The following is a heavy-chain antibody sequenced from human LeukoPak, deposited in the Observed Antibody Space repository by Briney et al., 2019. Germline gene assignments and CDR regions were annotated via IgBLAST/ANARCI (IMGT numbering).Heavy chain of an antibody. CDR3: ARIGGYSYGYWYFDL. CDR1: GGSVSSGSYY. CDR2: IYYSGST. Sequence: SETLSLTCTVSGGSVSSGSYYWSWIRQPPGKGLEWIGYIYYSGSTNYNPSLKSRVTISVDTSKNQFSLKLSSVTAADTAVYYCARIGGYSYGYWYFDLWGRGTLVTVSS. V-gene: IGHV4-61*01. D-gene: IGHD5-18*01. J-gene: IGHJ2*01.